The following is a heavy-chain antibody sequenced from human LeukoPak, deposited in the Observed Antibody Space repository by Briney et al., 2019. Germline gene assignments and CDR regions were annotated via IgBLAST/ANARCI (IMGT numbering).Heavy chain of an antibody. CDR2: ISPYNGNT. CDR3: ARETSPCSGSPQDY. D-gene: IGHD3-10*02. Sequence: ASVKVSCKASGYTFVTYGISWVRQAPGQGLEWMGWISPYNGNTNYAQKFQGRVTMTTDTSTTTAYMELRSLRSDDTAVYYCARETSPCSGSPQDYWGQGTLVTVSS. V-gene: IGHV1-18*01. CDR1: GYTFVTYG. J-gene: IGHJ4*02.